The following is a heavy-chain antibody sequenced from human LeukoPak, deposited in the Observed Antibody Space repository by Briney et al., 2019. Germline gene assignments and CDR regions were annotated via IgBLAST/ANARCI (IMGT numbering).Heavy chain of an antibody. Sequence: ASVKVSCKASGYTFTGYYMHWVRQAPGQGLEWMGWINPNTGGTNYAQKFQGRVTMTRDTSISTAYMELTRLRSDDTAVYYCARQIPFLEWSVDAFDIWDQGTMVTVSS. CDR1: GYTFTGYY. CDR3: ARQIPFLEWSVDAFDI. D-gene: IGHD3-3*01. V-gene: IGHV1-2*02. J-gene: IGHJ3*02. CDR2: INPNTGGT.